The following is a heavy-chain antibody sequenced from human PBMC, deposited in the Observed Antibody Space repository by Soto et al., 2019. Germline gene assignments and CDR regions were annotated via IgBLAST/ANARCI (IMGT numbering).Heavy chain of an antibody. CDR2: IKPDGTAT. J-gene: IGHJ4*02. CDR1: EFTFNTYW. CDR3: ARFGAVAGIDY. V-gene: IGHV3-7*01. D-gene: IGHD6-19*01. Sequence: LRLSCAASEFTFNTYWMTWVRQAPGQGLEWVVNIKPDGTATYYLDSVKGRFTISRDNARAALHLQMNVLRAEDTALYYCARFGAVAGIDYWGRGTLVTVSS.